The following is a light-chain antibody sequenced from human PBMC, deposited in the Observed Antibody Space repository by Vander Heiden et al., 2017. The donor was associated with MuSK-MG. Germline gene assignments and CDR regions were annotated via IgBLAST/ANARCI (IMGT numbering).Light chain of an antibody. CDR2: SEI. J-gene: IGLJ2*01. CDR3: AAWDDSLSGRYV. Sequence: QSVLTQPPSVSGTPGQTVTISCSGSSSNIGSNYVYWYQQLPGTAPKLLSYSEILRPSGVPDRFSGSKSGTSASLAISGLRSEDEAEYFCAAWDDSLSGRYVFGGRTKLTVL. V-gene: IGLV1-47*02. CDR1: SSNIGSNY.